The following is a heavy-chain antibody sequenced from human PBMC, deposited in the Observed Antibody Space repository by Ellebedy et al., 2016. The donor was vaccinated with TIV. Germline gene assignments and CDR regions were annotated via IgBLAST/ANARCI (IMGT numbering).Heavy chain of an antibody. V-gene: IGHV3-74*01. D-gene: IGHD3-3*02. CDR1: GFIFSGYW. CDR2: INSDGSDT. Sequence: PGGSLRLSCAASGFIFSGYWMHWVRQATGKGLVWVSRINSDGSDTAYADSVRGRFTISRDNAKNTLYLQMNSLRAEDTSLYYCARDLHFAFDYWGRGTLVTVSS. J-gene: IGHJ4*02. CDR3: ARDLHFAFDY.